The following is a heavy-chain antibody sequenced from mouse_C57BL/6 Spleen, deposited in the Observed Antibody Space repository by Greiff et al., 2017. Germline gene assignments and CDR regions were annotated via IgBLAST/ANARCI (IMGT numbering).Heavy chain of an antibody. D-gene: IGHD1-1*01. J-gene: IGHJ4*01. CDR1: GYTFTSYW. V-gene: IGHV1-50*01. CDR2: IDPSDSYT. Sequence: VQRVESGAELVKPGASVKLSCKASGYTFTSYWMQWVKQRPGQGLEWIGEIDPSDSYTNYNQKFKGKATLTVDTSSSTAYMQLSSLTSEDSAVYYCARYYYGSSWYYAMDYWGQGTSVTVSS. CDR3: ARYYYGSSWYYAMDY.